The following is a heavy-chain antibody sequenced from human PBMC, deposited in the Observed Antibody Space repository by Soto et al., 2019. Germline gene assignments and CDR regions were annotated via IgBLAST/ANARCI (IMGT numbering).Heavy chain of an antibody. CDR3: AKSSTRYSSGLPTTLQH. Sequence: GGSLRLSCAASGVTFSSYAMSWVRQAPGKGLEWVSAISGSGGSTYYADSVKGRFTISRDNSKNTLYLQMNSLRAEDTAVYYCAKSSTRYSSGLPTTLQHWGQGTLVTVSS. CDR2: ISGSGGST. CDR1: GVTFSSYA. J-gene: IGHJ1*01. D-gene: IGHD6-19*01. V-gene: IGHV3-23*01.